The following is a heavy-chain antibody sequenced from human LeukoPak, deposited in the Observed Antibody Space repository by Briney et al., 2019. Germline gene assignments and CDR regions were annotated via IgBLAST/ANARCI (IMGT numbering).Heavy chain of an antibody. J-gene: IGHJ4*02. Sequence: SETLSLTCTVSGGSISSYYWTWIRQPPGKGLEWTGFIYYTGSTNYNPSLKSRVTISVDTSKNQFSLKLSSVTAADTAVYYCAGMRITTPTVRTLDYWGQGTLVTVSS. D-gene: IGHD1-14*01. V-gene: IGHV4-59*01. CDR1: GGSISSYY. CDR3: AGMRITTPTVRTLDY. CDR2: IYYTGST.